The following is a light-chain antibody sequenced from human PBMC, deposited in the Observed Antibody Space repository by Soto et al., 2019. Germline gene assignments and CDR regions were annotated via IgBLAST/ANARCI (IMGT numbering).Light chain of an antibody. V-gene: IGLV1-40*01. CDR3: QSYDSSLITYV. J-gene: IGLJ1*01. CDR2: GNT. Sequence: QSVLTQPPSVSGAPGQRVTISCTGSSSNIGAGYDVHWYQRLPGTAPKLLIYGNTNRPSGVPDRFSGSKSDTSASLAITGLQAEDEPDYYCQSYDSSLITYVFGTGTKVTGL. CDR1: SSNIGAGYD.